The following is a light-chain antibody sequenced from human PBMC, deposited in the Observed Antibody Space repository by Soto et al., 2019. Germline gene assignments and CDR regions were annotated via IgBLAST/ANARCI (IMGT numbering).Light chain of an antibody. CDR2: YSS. Sequence: EVMMTQFPDTVSVTPGETVTLSCGASQSVRTNLAWYQQRPGQAPRLLIHYSSTRASDIPARFSGSGSGTEFTLTIRSLQSEDFAVYYCQQRSQWPPMTFGQGTRLEIK. J-gene: IGKJ5*01. CDR1: QSVRTN. V-gene: IGKV3D-15*01. CDR3: QQRSQWPPMT.